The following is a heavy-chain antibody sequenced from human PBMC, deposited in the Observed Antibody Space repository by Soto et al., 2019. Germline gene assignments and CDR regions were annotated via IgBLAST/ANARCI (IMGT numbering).Heavy chain of an antibody. CDR1: GDAINNSY. CDR2: IYYTGST. D-gene: IGHD6-13*01. V-gene: IGHV4-59*01. CDR3: AKYRRTEAEGFTLDY. J-gene: IGHJ4*02. Sequence: SETLSLTCAVSGDAINNSYCICIRQPPGKRLEWIGNIYYTGSTTYNPSLESRVTMSVDTSKNQFSLKLNSVDAADTAVYYCAKYRRTEAEGFTLDYWGRGTLVTVSS.